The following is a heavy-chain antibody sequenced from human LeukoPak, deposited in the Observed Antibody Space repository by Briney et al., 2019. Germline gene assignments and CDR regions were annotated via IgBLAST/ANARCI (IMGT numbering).Heavy chain of an antibody. CDR1: GFTFSTYA. CDR2: ISFDGSVK. D-gene: IGHD3-10*01. Sequence: PGGSLRLSCAGSGFTFSTYAMHWVRQAPGKGLEWVTVISFDGSVKYYADSVKGRSTISRDNSKNTLSLQMNSLRAEDTAVYYCARDSPVRGVIITEPLDYWGQGTLVTVSS. V-gene: IGHV3-30*04. CDR3: ARDSPVRGVIITEPLDY. J-gene: IGHJ4*02.